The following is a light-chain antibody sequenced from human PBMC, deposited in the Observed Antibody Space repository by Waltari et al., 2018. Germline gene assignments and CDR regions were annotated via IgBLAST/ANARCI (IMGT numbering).Light chain of an antibody. CDR3: HSRDATGVGGS. CDR2: DKN. V-gene: IGLV3-19*01. Sequence: SSELTQDPVVSVAMGQTVRITGQGDSLSRYYASWYQQRPGQAPILVMFDKNNRPSGVPDRFSGSSSDNSASLTITGAQAEDEASYYCHSRDATGVGGSFGGGTKLTVL. J-gene: IGLJ2*01. CDR1: SLSRYY.